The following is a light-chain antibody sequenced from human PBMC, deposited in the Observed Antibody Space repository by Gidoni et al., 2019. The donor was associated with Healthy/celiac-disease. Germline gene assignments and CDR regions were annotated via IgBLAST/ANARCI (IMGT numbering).Light chain of an antibody. CDR1: QSVSSSY. J-gene: IGKJ1*01. CDR2: GAS. Sequence: EIVLTQSPGTLPLSPGERATLSCRASQSVSSSYLAWYQQKPGQAPRLLIYGASSRATGIPDRFSGSGSRTDFTLTISRLEPEDFAVYYSQQYGSSPPWTFGQGTKVEIK. V-gene: IGKV3-20*01. CDR3: QQYGSSPPWT.